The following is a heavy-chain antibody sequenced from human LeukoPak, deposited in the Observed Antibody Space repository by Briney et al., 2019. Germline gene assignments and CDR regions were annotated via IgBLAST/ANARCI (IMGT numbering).Heavy chain of an antibody. CDR1: GYTFTSYD. J-gene: IGHJ4*02. Sequence: ASVKVSCKASGYTFTSYDINWVRQATGQGLEWMGWMNPNSGNTGYAQKFQGRVTITRNTSISTAYMELSSLRSEDTAVYYCARGVRRVAATRAYYFDYWGQGTLVTVSS. V-gene: IGHV1-8*01. CDR2: MNPNSGNT. CDR3: ARGVRRVAATRAYYFDY. D-gene: IGHD2-15*01.